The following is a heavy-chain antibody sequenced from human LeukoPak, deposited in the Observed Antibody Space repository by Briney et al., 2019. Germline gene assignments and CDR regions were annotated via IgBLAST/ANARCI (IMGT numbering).Heavy chain of an antibody. J-gene: IGHJ6*02. D-gene: IGHD3-9*01. V-gene: IGHV3-23*01. CDR2: ISGSGGST. CDR3: AKGSPDILTGYPLDYYYYYGMDV. CDR1: GFTFSSYA. Sequence: GGSLRLSCAASGFTFSSYAMSWVRQAPGKGLEWVSAISGSGGSTYYADSVKGRFTISRDNSKNTLYLQMNSLRAEDTAVYYCAKGSPDILTGYPLDYYYYYGMDVWGQGTPVTVSS.